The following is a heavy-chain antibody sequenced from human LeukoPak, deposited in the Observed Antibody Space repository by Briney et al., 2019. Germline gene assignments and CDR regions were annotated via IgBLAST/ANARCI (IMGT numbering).Heavy chain of an antibody. D-gene: IGHD1-7*01. V-gene: IGHV3-23*01. J-gene: IGHJ4*02. CDR1: GFTFSSYA. Sequence: GGSLRLSCAASGFTFSSYAMSWVRQAPGKGLEWVSAISGSGGSTYYADSVKGRFTISRDNSKNSLYLQMNSLRAEDTAVYYCARGWNSDYFDYWGQGTLVTVSS. CDR2: ISGSGGST. CDR3: ARGWNSDYFDY.